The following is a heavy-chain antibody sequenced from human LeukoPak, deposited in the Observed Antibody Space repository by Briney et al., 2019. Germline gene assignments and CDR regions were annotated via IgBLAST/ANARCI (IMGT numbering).Heavy chain of an antibody. CDR2: TYYRSQLYD. J-gene: IGHJ3*02. CDR3: ARGAVGQHRSKGDVFDI. CDR1: GDSVSRKSAA. V-gene: IGHV6-1*01. D-gene: IGHD1-1*01. Sequence: SQTLSLTCAISGDSVSRKSAAWYWIRQSPSRGLEWLGRTYYRSQLYDDYAVSLKSRITINPETSKNHFSLHLNAVTPEDTAVYYCARGAVGQHRSKGDVFDIWGQGTMVTVSS.